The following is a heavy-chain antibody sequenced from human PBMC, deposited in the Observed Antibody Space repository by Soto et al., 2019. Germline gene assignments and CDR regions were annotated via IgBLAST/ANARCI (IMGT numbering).Heavy chain of an antibody. D-gene: IGHD1-26*01. J-gene: IGHJ3*02. CDR3: AKDLGSGSYLFDAFDI. CDR2: ISYDGSNK. Sequence: QGQLVESGGGVVQPGRSLRLSCAASGFTFSNYGMHWARQAPGKGLEWVAVISYDGSNKYYADSVKGRFTISRDNSKNTLYLQMNSLRAEDTAVYYCAKDLGSGSYLFDAFDIWGQGTMVTVSS. CDR1: GFTFSNYG. V-gene: IGHV3-30*18.